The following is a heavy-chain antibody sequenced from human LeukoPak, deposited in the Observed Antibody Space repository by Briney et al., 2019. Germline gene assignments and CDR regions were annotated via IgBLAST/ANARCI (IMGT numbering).Heavy chain of an antibody. CDR2: MNTDGTNT. V-gene: IGHV3-74*01. D-gene: IGHD1-26*01. CDR3: AREGSFSGIYALQY. CDR1: GYTFSIHW. Sequence: GGSLRLSCAASGYTFSIHWKHWVREALGKGLVWVSRMNTDGTNTAYADSVKGRFTISRDNARNTLYLQMNSLRAEDTAVYYCAREGSFSGIYALQYWGQGTVVTVSS. J-gene: IGHJ4*02.